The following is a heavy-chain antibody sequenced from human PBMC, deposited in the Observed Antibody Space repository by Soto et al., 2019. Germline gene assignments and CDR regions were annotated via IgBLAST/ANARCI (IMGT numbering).Heavy chain of an antibody. CDR3: ARAHSSANDY. D-gene: IGHD6-19*01. J-gene: IGHJ4*02. CDR2: INHSGST. V-gene: IGHV4-34*01. Sequence: QVQLQQWGAGLLKPSETLSLTCAVYGGSFSGYYWSWIRQPPGKGLEWIGEINHSGSTNYNPSIKSRVTISVDTSKNQFSLKLSSVTAADTAVYYCARAHSSANDYWGQGTLVTVSS. CDR1: GGSFSGYY.